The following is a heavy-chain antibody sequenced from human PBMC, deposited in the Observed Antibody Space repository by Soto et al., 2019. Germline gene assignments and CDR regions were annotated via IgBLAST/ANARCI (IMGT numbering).Heavy chain of an antibody. CDR3: ARLRVEMATTNVWGGDVSYYYGMDV. V-gene: IGHV5-51*01. J-gene: IGHJ6*02. D-gene: IGHD3-16*01. CDR2: IYPGDSDT. Sequence: GESLKISCKGSGYSFTSYWIGWVRQMPGKGLEWMGIIYPGDSDTRYSPSFQGQVTISADKSISTAYLQWSSLKASDTAMYYCARLRVEMATTNVWGGDVSYYYGMDVWGQGTTVTVSS. CDR1: GYSFTSYW.